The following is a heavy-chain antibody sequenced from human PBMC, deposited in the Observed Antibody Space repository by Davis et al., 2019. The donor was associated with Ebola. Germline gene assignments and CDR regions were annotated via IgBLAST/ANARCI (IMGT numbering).Heavy chain of an antibody. CDR2: IIPILGIA. V-gene: IGHV1-69*04. CDR3: AREGGSVSSERYYYYGMDV. D-gene: IGHD1-1*01. CDR1: GGTFSSYA. J-gene: IGHJ6*02. Sequence: SVKVSCKASGGTFSSYAIGWVRQAPGQGLEWMGRIIPILGIANYAQKFQGRVTITADKSTSTAYMELSSLRSEDTAVYYCAREGGSVSSERYYYYGMDVWGQGTTVTVSS.